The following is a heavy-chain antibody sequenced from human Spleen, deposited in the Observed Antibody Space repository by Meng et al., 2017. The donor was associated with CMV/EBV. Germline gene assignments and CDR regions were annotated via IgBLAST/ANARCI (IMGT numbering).Heavy chain of an antibody. Sequence: GESLKISCAASGFTFGSHSMNWVRQAPGKGLEWVSSITGDSTYKHYADSLKGRFTISRDNAKNSLYLQMNSMRVEDTAFYYCARGGYDRSGYYPPFDYWGQGTLVTVSS. V-gene: IGHV3-21*04. CDR2: ITGDSTYK. J-gene: IGHJ4*02. CDR3: ARGGYDRSGYYPPFDY. CDR1: GFTFGSHS. D-gene: IGHD3-22*01.